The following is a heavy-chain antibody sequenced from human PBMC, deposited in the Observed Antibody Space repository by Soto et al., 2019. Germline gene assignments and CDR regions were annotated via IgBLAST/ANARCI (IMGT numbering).Heavy chain of an antibody. D-gene: IGHD2-8*01. Sequence: ASVKVSCKASGGTFSSYAISWVRQAPGQGLEWMGGIIPIFGTANYAQKFQGRVTITADESTSTAYMELSSLRSEDTAVYYCARAVVLMVYAIPTEYYYYYYGMDVWGQGTTVTVSS. CDR2: IIPIFGTA. V-gene: IGHV1-69*13. J-gene: IGHJ6*02. CDR1: GGTFSSYA. CDR3: ARAVVLMVYAIPTEYYYYYYGMDV.